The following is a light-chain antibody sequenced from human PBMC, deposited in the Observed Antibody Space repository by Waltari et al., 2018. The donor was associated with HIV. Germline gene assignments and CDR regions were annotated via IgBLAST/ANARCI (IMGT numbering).Light chain of an antibody. CDR3: AAWDDSLNGWV. Sequence: QSVLTQPPSASGTPGQRVTISCSGSSSNIGGNTINWYQQLPGTPPKLLIFDNNRRPSGVPDRFSGYKCGSSASLAIGGLQSEDEADYFCAAWDDSLNGWVFGGGTKLTVL. J-gene: IGLJ3*02. CDR2: DNN. V-gene: IGLV1-44*01. CDR1: SSNIGGNT.